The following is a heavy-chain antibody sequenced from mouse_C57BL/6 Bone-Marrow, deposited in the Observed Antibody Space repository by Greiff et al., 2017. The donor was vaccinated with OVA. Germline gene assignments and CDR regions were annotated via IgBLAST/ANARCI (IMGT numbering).Heavy chain of an antibody. D-gene: IGHD4-1*01. CDR1: GYTFTDYE. V-gene: IGHV1-15*01. Sequence: VQLQQSGAELVRPGASVTLSCKASGYTFTDYEMHWVKQTPVHGLEWIGAIDPETGGTAYNQKFKGKAILTADKSSSTAYMELRSLTSEDSAVYYCTRSDWDEDFDYWGQGTTLTVSS. CDR2: IDPETGGT. CDR3: TRSDWDEDFDY. J-gene: IGHJ2*01.